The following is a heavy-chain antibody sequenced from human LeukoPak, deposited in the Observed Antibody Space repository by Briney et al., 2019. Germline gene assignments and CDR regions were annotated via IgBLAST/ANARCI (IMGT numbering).Heavy chain of an antibody. V-gene: IGHV4-59*01. CDR2: IYYSGST. CDR1: GGSISSYY. Sequence: SETLSLTCTVSGGSISSYYWSWIRQPPGKGLEWIGYIYYSGSTNYKSSLKSRVTISVDTSKNQFSLKLSSVTAADTAVYYCARADYYYGSGSYRLDPWGQGTLVTVSS. D-gene: IGHD3-10*01. J-gene: IGHJ5*02. CDR3: ARADYYYGSGSYRLDP.